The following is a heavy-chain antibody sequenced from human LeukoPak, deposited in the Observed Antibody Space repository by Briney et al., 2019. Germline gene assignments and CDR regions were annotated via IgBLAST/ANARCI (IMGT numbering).Heavy chain of an antibody. CDR2: IGNKVSNYAT. V-gene: IGHV3-73*01. CDR1: GFTFSGSA. D-gene: IGHD3-3*01. Sequence: PGGSLRLSCAASGFTFSGSAMHWVRQASGKGLEWVGHIGNKVSNYATEYAASLRGRFTISRDDSKDTAYLQVNSLKTEDTAVYYCAGSYDSWTGLNYWGQGTLVTVSS. CDR3: AGSYDSWTGLNY. J-gene: IGHJ4*02.